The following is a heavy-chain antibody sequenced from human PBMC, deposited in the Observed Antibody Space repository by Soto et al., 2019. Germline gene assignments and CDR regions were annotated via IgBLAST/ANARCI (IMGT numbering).Heavy chain of an antibody. Sequence: SETLSLTCSVSGGSISGSYWSWIRQSPGKGLEWLGYVYYTGSTNYSPSLRSRVSISVDTSKNEFSLRLSSVTAADTAVYFCARSVAVPGGNIDFWGQGTQVTVSS. V-gene: IGHV4-59*01. J-gene: IGHJ4*02. CDR2: VYYTGST. D-gene: IGHD2-8*02. CDR1: GGSISGSY. CDR3: ARSVAVPGGNIDF.